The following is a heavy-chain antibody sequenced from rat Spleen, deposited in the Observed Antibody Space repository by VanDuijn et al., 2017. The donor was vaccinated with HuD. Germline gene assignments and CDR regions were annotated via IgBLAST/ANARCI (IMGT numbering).Heavy chain of an antibody. J-gene: IGHJ1*01. CDR2: ISYDGSST. D-gene: IGHD2-2*01. Sequence: EVQLVESGGGLVQPGRSLKLSCAASGFTFSDYYMAWVRQAPTKGLEWVATISYDGSSTYYRDSVKGRFTISRDNAQSTLYLQMDSLRSKDTATYYCARAGYLRDWYFDFWGPGTMVTVSS. CDR3: ARAGYLRDWYFDF. CDR1: GFTFSDYY. V-gene: IGHV5-7*01.